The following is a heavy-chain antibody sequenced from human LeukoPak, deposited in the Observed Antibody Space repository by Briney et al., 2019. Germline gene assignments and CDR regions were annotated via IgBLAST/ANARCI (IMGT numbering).Heavy chain of an antibody. CDR1: EFIFSDYW. CDR3: ARDNGGWFDS. J-gene: IGHJ5*01. CDR2: IKQGGREE. V-gene: IGHV3-7*03. Sequence: QAGGSLRLSCVASEFIFSDYWMSWVRQAPGKELEWVANIKQGGREEKYVGSVKGRFAISRDDAKSTLYLQMDSLSGDDTAVYYCARDNGGWFDSWGRGTLVTVSS. D-gene: IGHD3-10*01.